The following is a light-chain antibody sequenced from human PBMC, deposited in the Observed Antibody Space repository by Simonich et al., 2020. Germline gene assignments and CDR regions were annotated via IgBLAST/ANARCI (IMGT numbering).Light chain of an antibody. J-gene: IGLJ3*02. CDR1: SGQSSYA. CDR2: LNSDGSH. V-gene: IGLV4-69*01. Sequence: QLVLTQSPSASASLGASVKLTCTLSSGQSSYAIAWHQQQPEQGPRYLMKLNSDGSHSKGDGIPDCFSGSSSGAERYLTISSLQSEDEADYYCQTWGTGIQVFGGGTKLTVL. CDR3: QTWGTGIQV.